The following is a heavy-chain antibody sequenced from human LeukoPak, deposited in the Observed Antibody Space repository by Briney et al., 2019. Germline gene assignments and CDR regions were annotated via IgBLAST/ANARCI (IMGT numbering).Heavy chain of an antibody. CDR2: IKSKTDGGTT. CDR3: TTPADILTGYYYYYGMDV. J-gene: IGHJ6*02. D-gene: IGHD3-9*01. Sequence: AESLRLSCASSGFTFSKAWMSWVRQAPGKGLEWVGRIKSKTDGGTTDYAAPVKGRFTISRDDSKNTLYLQMNSLKTEDTAVYYCTTPADILTGYYYYYGMDVWGQGTTVTVSS. V-gene: IGHV3-15*01. CDR1: GFTFSKAW.